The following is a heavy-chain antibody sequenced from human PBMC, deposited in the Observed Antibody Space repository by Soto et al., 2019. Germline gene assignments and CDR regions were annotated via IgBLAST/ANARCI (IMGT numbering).Heavy chain of an antibody. CDR2: IIPIFGTA. D-gene: IGHD2-21*02. V-gene: IGHV1-69*01. J-gene: IGHJ6*02. Sequence: QVQLVHSGAEVKKPGSSVKVSCKASGGTFSSYAISWVRQAPGQGLEWMGGIIPIFGTANYAQKFQGRVTITADESTSTAYMELSSLRSEDTAVYYCASSYCGGDCYSSTYYYYGMDVWGQGTTVTVSS. CDR1: GGTFSSYA. CDR3: ASSYCGGDCYSSTYYYYGMDV.